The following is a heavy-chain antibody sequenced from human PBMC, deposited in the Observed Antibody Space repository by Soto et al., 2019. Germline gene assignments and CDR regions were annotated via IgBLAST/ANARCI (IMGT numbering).Heavy chain of an antibody. CDR1: GFAFSSGG. CDR3: AKGLRFLEWLSHYYYGMDV. V-gene: IGHV3-30*18. D-gene: IGHD3-3*01. Sequence: GGSLSLSCAASGFAFSSGGMHWVRQAPGKGREGVAVRSCDGSNKYYADSVKGRFTISRDNSKNTLYLQMNSLRAEDPAGYSCAKGLRFLEWLSHYYYGMDVWGQGTTVTVSS. CDR2: RSCDGSNK. J-gene: IGHJ6*02.